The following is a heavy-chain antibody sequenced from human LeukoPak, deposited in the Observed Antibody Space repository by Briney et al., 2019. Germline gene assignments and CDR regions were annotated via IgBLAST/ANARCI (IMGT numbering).Heavy chain of an antibody. Sequence: GASVKVSRKASGYTFTSYDINWVRQATGQGLEWMGWMNPNSGNTGYAQKFQGRATMTRNTSISTAYMELSSLRSEDTAVYYCARSGSTLISWFDPWGQGTLVTVSS. CDR3: ARSGSTLISWFDP. J-gene: IGHJ5*02. D-gene: IGHD2-2*01. CDR1: GYTFTSYD. V-gene: IGHV1-8*01. CDR2: MNPNSGNT.